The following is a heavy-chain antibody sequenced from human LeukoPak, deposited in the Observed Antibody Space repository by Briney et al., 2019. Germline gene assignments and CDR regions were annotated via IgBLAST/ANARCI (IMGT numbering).Heavy chain of an antibody. CDR2: IYPGDAVT. Sequence: GESRKISCKGSGYSFTSYWIGWVRQMPGKGLEWMGIIYPGDAVTRYSPSFQGQVTISADKSISTAYLQWSSLRASDTAMYYCARHRRTAMAGDYWGQGTLVTVSS. V-gene: IGHV5-51*01. CDR1: GYSFTSYW. D-gene: IGHD5-18*01. J-gene: IGHJ4*02. CDR3: ARHRRTAMAGDY.